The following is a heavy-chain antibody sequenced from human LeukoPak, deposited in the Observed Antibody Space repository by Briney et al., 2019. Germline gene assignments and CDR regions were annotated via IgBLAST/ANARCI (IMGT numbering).Heavy chain of an antibody. CDR3: ARGPRGFDP. V-gene: IGHV3-53*01. J-gene: IGHJ5*02. CDR2: IYSGGDT. CDR1: GFTVSSND. Sequence: GGSLRLSCEASGFTVSSNDMSWVRQAPGKGLEWVSVIYSGGDTDYADSVKGRFTISRDNSKNTLYLQMNSLRAEDRALYYCARGPRGFDPWGQGTLVTVSS.